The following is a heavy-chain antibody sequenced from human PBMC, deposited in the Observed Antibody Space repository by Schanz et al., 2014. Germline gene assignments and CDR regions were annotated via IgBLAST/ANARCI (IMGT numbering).Heavy chain of an antibody. CDR1: GFTLSTNV. D-gene: IGHD1-26*01. CDR2: ISRDGWTT. V-gene: IGHV3-74*01. CDR3: AKELYSGSHYGWFDP. J-gene: IGHJ5*02. Sequence: EVQLVESGGGLVQPGGSLRLSCAASGFTLSTNVVHWVRQAPGKGLVWVSRISRDGWTTTYADSVRGRFTISRDNAEXXXSLQMNSLXXEXXXXXXCAKELYSGSHYGWFDPWGQGTLVTVSS.